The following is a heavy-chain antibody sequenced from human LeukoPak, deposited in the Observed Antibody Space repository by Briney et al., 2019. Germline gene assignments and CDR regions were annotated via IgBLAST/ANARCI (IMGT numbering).Heavy chain of an antibody. V-gene: IGHV1-2*02. J-gene: IGHJ4*02. CDR3: ARDRADYYDSSGYCV. CDR1: GYTFTGYD. Sequence: ASVKVSCKASGYTFTGYDMHWVRQAPGQGLEWMGWINPNSGGTNYAQKCQGRVTMTRDTSISTAYMELSRLRSDDTAVYYCARDRADYYDSSGYCVWGQGTLVTVSS. CDR2: INPNSGGT. D-gene: IGHD3-22*01.